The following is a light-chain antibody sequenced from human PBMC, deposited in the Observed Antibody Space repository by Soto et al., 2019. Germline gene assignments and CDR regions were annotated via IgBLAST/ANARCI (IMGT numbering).Light chain of an antibody. CDR1: QSVSSY. CDR2: RAS. V-gene: IGKV3-15*01. J-gene: IGKJ2*01. CDR3: QQYSIWPPRYT. Sequence: EIVMTQSPATLSVPPGGRATLSCRASQSVSSYLAWYQQRPGQPPRLLIYRASTRATGIPARFSGSGSGTDFSLTISSLQSEDFAVYYCQQYSIWPPRYTFGQGTTREI.